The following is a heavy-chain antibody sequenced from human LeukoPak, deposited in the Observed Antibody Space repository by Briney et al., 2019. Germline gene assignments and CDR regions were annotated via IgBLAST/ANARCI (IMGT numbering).Heavy chain of an antibody. CDR1: GFTFSSYE. CDR2: ISSSGSTI. CDR3: ARVLAFDYYDSSGFDY. Sequence: GGSLRLSRAASGFTFSSYEMNWVRQAPGKGLEWVSYISSSGSTIYYADSVKGRFTISRDNAKNSLYLQMNSLRAEDTAVYYCARVLAFDYYDSSGFDYWGQGTLVTVSS. V-gene: IGHV3-48*03. D-gene: IGHD3-22*01. J-gene: IGHJ4*02.